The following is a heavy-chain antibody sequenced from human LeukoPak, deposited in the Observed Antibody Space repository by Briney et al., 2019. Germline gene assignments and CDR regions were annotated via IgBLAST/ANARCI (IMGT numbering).Heavy chain of an antibody. V-gene: IGHV3-23*01. Sequence: GASLRLSCAASGFTFSSYAMSWVRQAPGKGLEWVSAISGSGGSTYYADSAKGRFTISRDNSKNTLYLQMNSLRAEDTAVYYCAKVSAAVAGTYGDWGQGTLVTVSS. CDR1: GFTFSSYA. D-gene: IGHD6-19*01. J-gene: IGHJ4*02. CDR2: ISGSGGST. CDR3: AKVSAAVAGTYGD.